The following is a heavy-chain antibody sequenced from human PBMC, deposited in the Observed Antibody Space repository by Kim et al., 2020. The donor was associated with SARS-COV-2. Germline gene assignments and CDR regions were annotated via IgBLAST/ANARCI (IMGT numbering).Heavy chain of an antibody. CDR2: T. Sequence: TSYADSVKGRFTISRDNSKNTMYLQMNSLRAEDTAIYYCAKILTSAGTGYWGQGTLVTVSS. J-gene: IGHJ4*02. D-gene: IGHD6-13*01. CDR3: AKILTSAGTGY. V-gene: IGHV3-23*01.